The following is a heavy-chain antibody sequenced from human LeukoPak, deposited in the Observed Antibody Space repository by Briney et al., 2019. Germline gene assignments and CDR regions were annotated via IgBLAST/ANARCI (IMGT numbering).Heavy chain of an antibody. D-gene: IGHD6-6*01. CDR3: ARDFGSRVSSSSSYWFDP. J-gene: IGHJ5*02. Sequence: SETLSLTCTVSGGSISSYYWSWIRQPAGKGLERIGRIYTSGSTNYNPSLRSRVTMSVDTSKNQFSLKLSSVTAADTAVYYCARDFGSRVSSSSSYWFDPWGQGTLVTVSS. CDR1: GGSISSYY. CDR2: IYTSGST. V-gene: IGHV4-4*07.